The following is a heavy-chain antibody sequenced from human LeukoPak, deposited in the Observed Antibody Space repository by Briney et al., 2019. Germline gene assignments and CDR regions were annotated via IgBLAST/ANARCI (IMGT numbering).Heavy chain of an antibody. J-gene: IGHJ6*03. D-gene: IGHD3-3*01. CDR1: GGSISSYY. CDR2: IYTSGST. V-gene: IGHV4-4*09. CDR3: ARVVASRAYYDFWSGYYPRAGDHYYYMDV. Sequence: SETLSLTCTVSGGSISSYYWSWIRQPPGKGLEWIGYIYTSGSTNYNPSLKSRVTISVDTSKNQFSLKLSSVTAADTAVYYCARVVASRAYYDFWSGYYPRAGDHYYYMDVWGKGTTVTVSS.